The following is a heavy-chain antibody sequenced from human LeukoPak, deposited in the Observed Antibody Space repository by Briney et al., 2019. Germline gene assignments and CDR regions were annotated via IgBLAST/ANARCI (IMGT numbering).Heavy chain of an antibody. Sequence: ASVKVSCKASGYTFTTYAIHWVRQAPGQGLEWMGWINVGNGNTRYSQKLQGRVTITRDTSASTAYMEMSSLRSEDTAVYYCARAYCGGDCYNDHWGQGTLVTVSS. V-gene: IGHV1-3*01. D-gene: IGHD2-21*02. J-gene: IGHJ4*02. CDR3: ARAYCGGDCYNDH. CDR2: INVGNGNT. CDR1: GYTFTTYA.